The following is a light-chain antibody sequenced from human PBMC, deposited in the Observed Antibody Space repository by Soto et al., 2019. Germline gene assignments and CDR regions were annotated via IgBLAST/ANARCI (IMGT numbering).Light chain of an antibody. CDR3: QQRSNWPLT. Sequence: EIVMTQSPATLSLSPGERATLSCRASQSVSSNHLAWYQQKTGQDPRLLIYGGSSRATGIPVRFSGSGSETDFTLTISRLETEDFAVYYCQQRSNWPLTFGGGTKVDIK. CDR1: QSVSSNH. CDR2: GGS. J-gene: IGKJ4*01. V-gene: IGKV3D-20*02.